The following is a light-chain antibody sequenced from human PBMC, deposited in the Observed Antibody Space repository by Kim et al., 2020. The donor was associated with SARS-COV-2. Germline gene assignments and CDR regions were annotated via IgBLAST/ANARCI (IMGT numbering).Light chain of an antibody. J-gene: IGLJ3*02. CDR3: GTWDSSLSAWV. Sequence: GQKVTISCSGSRSNIGSNYVSWYQQLPGTAPKLLIYDNNERPSGIPDRFSGSKSGTSATLVITGLQTGDEADYYCGTWDSSLSAWVFGGGTKVTVL. V-gene: IGLV1-51*01. CDR2: DNN. CDR1: RSNIGSNY.